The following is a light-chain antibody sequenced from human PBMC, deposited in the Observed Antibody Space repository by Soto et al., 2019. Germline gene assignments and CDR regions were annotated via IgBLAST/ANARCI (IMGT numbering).Light chain of an antibody. V-gene: IGLV2-8*01. Sequence: QSALTQPPSACGAPGQSVTVSCSGSSSDVGDYNYVSWYQQHPGNAPKLVIYEVNKRPSAVPDRFSGSKSGNTPSLTVSGLQAGDEAGCFCSSYADGNSWMFGGGTKLTVL. CDR1: SSDVGDYNY. J-gene: IGLJ3*02. CDR3: SSYADGNSWM. CDR2: EVN.